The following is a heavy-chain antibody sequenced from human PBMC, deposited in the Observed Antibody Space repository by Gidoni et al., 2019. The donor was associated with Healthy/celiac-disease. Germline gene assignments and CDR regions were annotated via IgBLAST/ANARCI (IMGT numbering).Heavy chain of an antibody. D-gene: IGHD5-12*01. J-gene: IGHJ4*02. Sequence: EVQLVESGGVLVQPGGSLRLSCAGSGFTFSSYEMNLVRQAPGKGREWVSYISSSGSTIYYADSVKGRFTISRDNAKNSLYLQMNSLRAEDTAVYYCARDHGQYSGYDGYFDYWGQGTLVTVSS. CDR1: GFTFSSYE. CDR3: ARDHGQYSGYDGYFDY. V-gene: IGHV3-48*03. CDR2: ISSSGSTI.